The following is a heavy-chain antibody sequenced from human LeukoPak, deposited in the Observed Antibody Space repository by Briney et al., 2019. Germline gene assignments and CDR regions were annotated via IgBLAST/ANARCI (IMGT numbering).Heavy chain of an antibody. V-gene: IGHV4-59*01. Sequence: SETLSLTCTVSGGSISNYYWNWIRQPPGKRLEWIGSLYHSGNTNYNPSLGSRVTMSVDTSKSQFSLKLNSVTATDTAVYYCARRISGDYGNWLDPWGQGTLVTVSS. CDR1: GGSISNYY. CDR3: ARRISGDYGNWLDP. D-gene: IGHD4-17*01. J-gene: IGHJ5*02. CDR2: LYHSGNT.